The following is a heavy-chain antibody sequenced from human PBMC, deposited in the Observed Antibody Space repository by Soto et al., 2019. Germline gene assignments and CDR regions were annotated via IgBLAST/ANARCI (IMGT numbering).Heavy chain of an antibody. CDR2: IRGFSPYT. J-gene: IGHJ6*02. CDR1: GFTFRTYT. D-gene: IGHD2-15*01. Sequence: GGSLRLSCISSGFTFRTYTMNWVRQAPGKGLEWVSGIRGFSPYTFYAESVKGRFAISRDNAKNSLYLQMNSLRAEGTAVYYCARDRGYDAHDYYYNAMDVWGQGTTVTVSS. CDR3: ARDRGYDAHDYYYNAMDV. V-gene: IGHV3-21*01.